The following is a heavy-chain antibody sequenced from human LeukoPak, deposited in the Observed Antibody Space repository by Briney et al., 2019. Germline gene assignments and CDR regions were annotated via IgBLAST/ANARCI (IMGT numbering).Heavy chain of an antibody. CDR2: ISWNSGSI. J-gene: IGHJ4*02. Sequence: GGSLRLSCAASGFTFDDYAMHWVRQAPGKGLEWVSGISWNSGSIGYADSVKGRFTISRDNAKNSLYLQMNSLRAEDTALYYCAKDMAPPYYDILTGPPNFDYWGQXTLVTVSS. D-gene: IGHD3-9*01. V-gene: IGHV3-9*01. CDR1: GFTFDDYA. CDR3: AKDMAPPYYDILTGPPNFDY.